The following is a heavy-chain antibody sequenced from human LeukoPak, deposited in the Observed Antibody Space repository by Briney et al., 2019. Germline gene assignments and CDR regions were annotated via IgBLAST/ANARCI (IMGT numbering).Heavy chain of an antibody. J-gene: IGHJ4*02. CDR3: AKVMARGITSTPDY. Sequence: GGSLRLSCAASGFTFSSHGIHWVRQAPGKGPEWVAFIRYDGNNEYYADSVKGRFTISRDNSKNTLYLQMNSLKPEDTAVYYCAKVMARGITSTPDYWGQGTLVTVSS. CDR1: GFTFSSHG. CDR2: IRYDGNNE. D-gene: IGHD3-10*01. V-gene: IGHV3-30*02.